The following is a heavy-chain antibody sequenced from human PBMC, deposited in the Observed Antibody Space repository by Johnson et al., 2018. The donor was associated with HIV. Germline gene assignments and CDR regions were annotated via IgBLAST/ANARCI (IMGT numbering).Heavy chain of an antibody. CDR1: GFTFSNYV. V-gene: IGHV3-23*04. J-gene: IGHJ3*02. CDR3: AKEDGYSYGADAFDI. Sequence: VQLVESGGGLVQSGGSLRLSCAASGFTFSNYVMSWVRQAPGKGLEWVSSITGSGGSTYYADSVKGRFTISRDNSKNTLYLQMNSLRAEDTAVYYCAKEDGYSYGADAFDIWGQGTMVTVSS. D-gene: IGHD5-18*01. CDR2: ITGSGGST.